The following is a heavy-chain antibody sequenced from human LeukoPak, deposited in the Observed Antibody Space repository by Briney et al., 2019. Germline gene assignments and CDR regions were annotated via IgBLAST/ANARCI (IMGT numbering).Heavy chain of an antibody. CDR2: IYSGGST. CDR1: GFTVSSNY. V-gene: IGHV3-53*01. J-gene: IGHJ3*02. CDR3: ARDWAGAFDI. D-gene: IGHD6-19*01. Sequence: PGGSLRLSCAASGFTVSSNYMSWVRQAPGKGLEWVSIIYSGGSTFYADSVKGRFTISRDNSKNTLYLQMNSLRAEDTAVYYCARDWAGAFDIWGQGTMVTVSP.